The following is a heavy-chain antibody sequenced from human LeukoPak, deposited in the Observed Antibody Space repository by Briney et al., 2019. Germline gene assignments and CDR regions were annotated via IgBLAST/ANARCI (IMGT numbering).Heavy chain of an antibody. Sequence: PGGSLRLSCAASGFAFSVYAMSWLRQPPGKGLEWVSTINANSISTSYAASVRGRFTISRDNAKDTLYPQLNTLRADDTATYYCAKPISGGLAVTADWFRPWGQGTLVVVSS. J-gene: IGHJ5*02. CDR1: GFAFSVYA. V-gene: IGHV3-23*01. CDR2: INANSIST. D-gene: IGHD6-19*01. CDR3: AKPISGGLAVTADWFRP.